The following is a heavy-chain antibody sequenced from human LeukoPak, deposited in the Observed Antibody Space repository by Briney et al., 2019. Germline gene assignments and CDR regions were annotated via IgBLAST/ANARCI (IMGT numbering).Heavy chain of an antibody. D-gene: IGHD5-12*01. Sequence: SETLSLTGAVYGGSFSGYYWSWIRQPPGKGLEWIGEINHSGSTNYNPSLKSRVTISVDTSKNQFSLKLSSVTAADTAVYYCARGGISGYVYWGQGTLVTVSS. V-gene: IGHV4-34*01. CDR1: GGSFSGYY. CDR3: ARGGISGYVY. CDR2: INHSGST. J-gene: IGHJ4*02.